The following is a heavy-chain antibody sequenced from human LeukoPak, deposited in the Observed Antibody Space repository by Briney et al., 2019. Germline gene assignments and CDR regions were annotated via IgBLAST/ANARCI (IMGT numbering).Heavy chain of an antibody. Sequence: PGGSLTLSCAASGFTFSTYWMSWVRQVPGKGLEWVGSIKHDGSEKYYVDSVKGRFTISRDNAKNSLYLQVNSLRAEDTAVYYCVRNYYDSSGYYYIYFDYWGQGTLVTFSS. CDR2: IKHDGSEK. J-gene: IGHJ4*02. CDR3: VRNYYDSSGYYYIYFDY. D-gene: IGHD3-22*01. CDR1: GFTFSTYW. V-gene: IGHV3-7*01.